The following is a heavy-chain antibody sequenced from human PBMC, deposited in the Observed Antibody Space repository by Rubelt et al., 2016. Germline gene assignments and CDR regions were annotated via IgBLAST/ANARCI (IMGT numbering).Heavy chain of an antibody. D-gene: IGHD5-24*01. CDR1: GYTFTNYV. V-gene: IGHV1-18*01. CDR3: ARGEGYTVGY. Sequence: QVQLVQSGAEVKKPGASVKVSCKTSGYTFTNYVMNWVRHAPGPGLEWLGGIPTYNGDTTYAQTSQGRVAVSTDKSTSKAYMELKSLTSDDTAVYYCARGEGYTVGYWGQGTLVTVSS. J-gene: IGHJ4*02. CDR2: IPTYNGDT.